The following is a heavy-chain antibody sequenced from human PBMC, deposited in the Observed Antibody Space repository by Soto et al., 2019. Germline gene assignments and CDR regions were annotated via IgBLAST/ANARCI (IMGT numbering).Heavy chain of an antibody. CDR2: IWYDGSNK. Sequence: QVQLLESGGGVVQPGRSLRLSCVASGFSFSDYGIHWVRQAPGKGLEWVAIIWYDGSNKYYVDSVKGRFTVSRDNSKNTLYLQVNSLKDEDRAVYYCARDGGGNEQFDYGGQGTLVTVSS. V-gene: IGHV3-33*01. D-gene: IGHD5-12*01. J-gene: IGHJ4*02. CDR3: ARDGGGNEQFDY. CDR1: GFSFSDYG.